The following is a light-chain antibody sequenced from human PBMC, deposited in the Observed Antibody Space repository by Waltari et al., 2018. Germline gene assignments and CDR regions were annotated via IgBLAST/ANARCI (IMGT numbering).Light chain of an antibody. CDR2: AAS. CDR3: QQTDSTPYT. J-gene: IGKJ2*01. CDR1: QSISSF. Sequence: IQMTQSPSSLSASVGDRVTITCRASQSISSFLNWYQQKPGKAPKLLMYAASSLQSGVPSRFSGSGSGTDFTLTISSLQPEDFATYYCQQTDSTPYTFGQGTKLEIK. V-gene: IGKV1-39*01.